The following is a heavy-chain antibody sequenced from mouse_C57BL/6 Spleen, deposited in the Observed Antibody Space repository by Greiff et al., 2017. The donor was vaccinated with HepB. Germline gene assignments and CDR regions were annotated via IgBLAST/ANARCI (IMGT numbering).Heavy chain of an antibody. V-gene: IGHV3-6*01. CDR3: AREGSQYYFGY. Sequence: EVKLMESGPGLVKPSQSLSLTCSVTGYSITSGYYWNWIRQFPGNKLEWMGYISYDGSNNYNPSLKNRISITRDTSKNQFFLKLNSVTTEDTATYYCAREGSQYYFGYWGQGTTLTISS. J-gene: IGHJ2*01. D-gene: IGHD1-1*02. CDR1: GYSITSGYY. CDR2: ISYDGSN.